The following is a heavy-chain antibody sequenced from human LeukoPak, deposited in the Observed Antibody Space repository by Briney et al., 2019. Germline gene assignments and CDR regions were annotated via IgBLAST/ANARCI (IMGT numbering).Heavy chain of an antibody. CDR1: GYTFTSYY. CDR2: INPSGGST. CDR3: ARVGVDSGSYSNAFDI. Sequence: ASVKVSCKASGYTFTSYYMHWVRQAPGQGLEWMGIINPSGGSTSYAQKFQGRVTMTRDMSTSTVYMELSSLGSEDTAVYYCARVGVDSGSYSNAFDIWGQGTMVTVSS. J-gene: IGHJ3*02. V-gene: IGHV1-46*01. D-gene: IGHD1-26*01.